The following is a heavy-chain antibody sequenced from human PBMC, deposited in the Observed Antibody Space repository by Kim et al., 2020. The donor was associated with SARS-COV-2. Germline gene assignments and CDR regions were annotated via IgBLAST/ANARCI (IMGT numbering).Heavy chain of an antibody. CDR1: GYTFINYY. Sequence: ASVKVSCKASGYTFINYYIDWVRQAPGQGLEWMGTIKPNAGTTKYAHDLEGRIHMTRDTSTSTVYMDLTSLTPDDTAVYFCARGRVGSGFDSWGQGTLVTVSS. D-gene: IGHD1-26*01. CDR3: ARGRVGSGFDS. CDR2: IKPNAGTT. V-gene: IGHV1-46*04. J-gene: IGHJ5*01.